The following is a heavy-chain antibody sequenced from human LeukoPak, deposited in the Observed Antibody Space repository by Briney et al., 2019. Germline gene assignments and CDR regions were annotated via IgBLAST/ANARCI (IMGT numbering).Heavy chain of an antibody. J-gene: IGHJ4*02. CDR2: ISSNGGSR. CDR1: GFTFNNYA. CDR3: AREPHDYHDGSGYYYGGDFDY. Sequence: GGSLRLSCAASGFTFNNYAMHWVRQAPGKGLEYVSGISSNGGSRYYANSVKGRFTISRDNSKNTLYLQMNSLRAEDTAVYYCAREPHDYHDGSGYYYGGDFDYWGQGTLVTVSS. V-gene: IGHV3-64*01. D-gene: IGHD3-22*01.